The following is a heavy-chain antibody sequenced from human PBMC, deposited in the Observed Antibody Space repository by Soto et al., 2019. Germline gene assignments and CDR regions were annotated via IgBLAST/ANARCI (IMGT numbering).Heavy chain of an antibody. CDR3: ARSRRTPYYYYYGMDV. J-gene: IGHJ6*02. CDR1: GFTFSSYE. V-gene: IGHV3-48*03. Sequence: GGSLRLSCAASGFTFSSYEMNWVRQAPGKGLEWVSYISSSGSTIYYADSVKGRFTISRDNAKNSLYLQMNSLRAEDTAVYYCARSRRTPYYYYYGMDVWGQGTTVTVSS. CDR2: ISSSGSTI.